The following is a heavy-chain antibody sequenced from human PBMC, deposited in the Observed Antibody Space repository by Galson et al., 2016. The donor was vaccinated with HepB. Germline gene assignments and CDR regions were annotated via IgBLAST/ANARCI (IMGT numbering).Heavy chain of an antibody. D-gene: IGHD3-10*01. CDR3: AKGKSYSDSGGYYVDY. Sequence: SLRLSCAASGFTFRSYDMSWVRQAPGKGLEWVSGINYSGSHTYYADSVKGRFTISRDNSKNTLYLQMNSLRVEDPAVYYCAKGKSYSDSGGYYVDYWGQGTLVTVSS. J-gene: IGHJ4*02. CDR2: INYSGSHT. V-gene: IGHV3-23*01. CDR1: GFTFRSYD.